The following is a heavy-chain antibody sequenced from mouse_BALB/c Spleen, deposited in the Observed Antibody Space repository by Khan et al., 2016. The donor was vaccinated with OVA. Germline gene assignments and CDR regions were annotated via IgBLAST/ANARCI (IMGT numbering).Heavy chain of an antibody. CDR1: GYSFTSYY. V-gene: IGHV1-53*01. CDR2: INPSNGDT. D-gene: IGHD2-2*01. J-gene: IGHJ3*01. CDR3: TKSGYGSFDY. Sequence: QVQLKQSGPELVTPGASVRLSCKASGYSFTSYYLYWVQQRPGQGLEWIGDINPSNGDTNITDTYTSTATLTVDKSTRTEYIHINSLTSEYSAVYYSTKSGYGSFDYWGQGTLVNVSA.